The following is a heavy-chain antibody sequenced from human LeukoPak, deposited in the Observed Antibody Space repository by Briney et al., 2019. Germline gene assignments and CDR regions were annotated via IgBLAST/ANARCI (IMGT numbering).Heavy chain of an antibody. CDR1: GYTFTGYY. D-gene: IGHD1-14*01. J-gene: IGHJ5*02. CDR3: ARVRYLRSRSPFDP. Sequence: ASVKVSCKASGYTFTGYYMHWVRQAPGQGLEWMGWINPNSGGTNYAQKFQGRVTMTRDTSISTAYMELSRLRSDDTAVYYCARVRYLRSRSPFDPWGQGTLVTVSS. CDR2: INPNSGGT. V-gene: IGHV1-2*02.